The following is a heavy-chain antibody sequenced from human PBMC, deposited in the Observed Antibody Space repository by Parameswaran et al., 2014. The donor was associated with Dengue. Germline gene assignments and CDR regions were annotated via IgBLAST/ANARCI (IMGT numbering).Heavy chain of an antibody. Sequence: LRLSCTVSGGSISSGGYYWSWIRQHPGKGLEWIGYIYYSGSTYYNPSLKSRVTISVDTSKNQFSLKLSSVTAADTAVYYCARVPYDSSGYYPYWGQGTLVTVSS. CDR1: GGSISSGGYY. J-gene: IGHJ4*02. D-gene: IGHD3-22*01. CDR3: ARVPYDSSGYYPY. CDR2: IYYSGST. V-gene: IGHV4-31*03.